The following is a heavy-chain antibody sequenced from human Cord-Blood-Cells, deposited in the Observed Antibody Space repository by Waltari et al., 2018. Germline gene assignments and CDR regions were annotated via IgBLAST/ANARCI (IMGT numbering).Heavy chain of an antibody. V-gene: IGHV4-34*01. J-gene: IGHJ4*02. D-gene: IGHD3-22*01. Sequence: PGKGLEWIGEINHSGGTNYNPSLKSRVTISVDASKNQFSLKLSSVTAADTAVYYCARGGAPNYYDSSGYYYRWGQGTLVTVSS. CDR2: INHSGGT. CDR3: ARGGAPNYYDSSGYYYR.